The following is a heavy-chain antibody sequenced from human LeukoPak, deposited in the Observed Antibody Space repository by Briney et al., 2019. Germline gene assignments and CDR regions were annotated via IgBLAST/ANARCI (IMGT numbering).Heavy chain of an antibody. V-gene: IGHV3-23*01. J-gene: IGHJ1*01. D-gene: IGHD3-22*01. CDR2: ITPNADST. Sequence: GGSLRLSCAASGFTFGSYGMSWVRQAPGKGLEWVSFITPNADSTSYADSVEGRFTISRDNPRNTLYMQMNSLRDEDTALYYCAIMHGYYDGSGYLVQWGQGTLVTVSS. CDR1: GFTFGSYG. CDR3: AIMHGYYDGSGYLVQ.